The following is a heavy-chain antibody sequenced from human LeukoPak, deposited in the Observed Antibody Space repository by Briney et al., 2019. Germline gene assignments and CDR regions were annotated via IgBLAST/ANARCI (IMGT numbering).Heavy chain of an antibody. CDR2: IYSGGST. CDR1: GFTFSSYV. J-gene: IGHJ4*02. CDR3: ARTQTYSSGWYFDY. V-gene: IGHV3-53*01. D-gene: IGHD6-19*01. Sequence: PGGSLRLSCAASGFTFSSYVMSWVRQAPGKGLEWVSVIYSGGSTYYADSVKGRFTISRDNSKNTLYLQMNSLRAEDTAVYYCARTQTYSSGWYFDYWGQGTLVTVSS.